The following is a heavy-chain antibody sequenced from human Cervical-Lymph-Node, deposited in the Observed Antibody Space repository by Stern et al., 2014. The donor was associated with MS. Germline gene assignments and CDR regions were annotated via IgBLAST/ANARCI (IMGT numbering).Heavy chain of an antibody. D-gene: IGHD6-13*01. Sequence: VQLVESGAEGTKPGSSVKVSCKASGGTFSKFPSSCVRQAPGQGLEWMGGILPVFGTPTCAQEFRGRVTITADVSTSTVYMELSSLRSDDTAVYYCALSSETSDRWYSLGYDLWGQGTLVTVSS. J-gene: IGHJ5*02. V-gene: IGHV1-69*01. CDR1: GGTFSKFP. CDR2: ILPVFGTP. CDR3: ALSSETSDRWYSLGYDL.